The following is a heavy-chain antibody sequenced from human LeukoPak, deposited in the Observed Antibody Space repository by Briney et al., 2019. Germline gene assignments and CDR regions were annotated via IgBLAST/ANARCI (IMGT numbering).Heavy chain of an antibody. D-gene: IGHD6-19*01. CDR3: AKGGGWLYYFDY. V-gene: IGHV3-23*01. CDR1: GFTFSNFA. CDR2: ISGSDGIT. J-gene: IGHJ4*02. Sequence: GGSLRLSCAASGFTFSNFAMNWVRQPPGKGLEWVSAISGSDGITYYADSVKGRFTISRDNSKRMVYLQMNILRAEDTAVYYCAKGGGWLYYFDYWGQGTLVTVSS.